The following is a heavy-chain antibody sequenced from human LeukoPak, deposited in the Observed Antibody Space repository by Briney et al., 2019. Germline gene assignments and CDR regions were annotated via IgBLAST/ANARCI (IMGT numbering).Heavy chain of an antibody. J-gene: IGHJ4*02. CDR3: VKVGLKYYDSSGSIDY. D-gene: IGHD3-22*01. V-gene: IGHV3-23*01. Sequence: GGSLRLSCAASGFTFSSYAMSWVRQAPGKGLEWVSAISGSGGSTYYADSVKGRFTISRDNSKNTLYLQMNSLRAEDTAVYYCVKVGLKYYDSSGSIDYWGQGTLVTVSS. CDR1: GFTFSSYA. CDR2: ISGSGGST.